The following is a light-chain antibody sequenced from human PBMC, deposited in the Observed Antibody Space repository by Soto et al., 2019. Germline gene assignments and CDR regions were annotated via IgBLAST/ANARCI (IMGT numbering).Light chain of an antibody. J-gene: IGKJ3*01. V-gene: IGKV1-5*01. CDR3: QHYDSYS. Sequence: DIQMTQSPSTLSASVGDRVTITCRASQSISTWLAWYQQKPGKAPKLLIYDASSLESGVPSRFSGSGSGTEFTLTISSLQPDDFATYYCQHYDSYSVGPGTKVD. CDR1: QSISTW. CDR2: DAS.